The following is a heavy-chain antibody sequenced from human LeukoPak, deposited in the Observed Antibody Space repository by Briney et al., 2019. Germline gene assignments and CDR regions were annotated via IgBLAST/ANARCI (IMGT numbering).Heavy chain of an antibody. CDR2: IRYDGSNK. CDR1: GFTFSSYW. V-gene: IGHV3-30*02. Sequence: PGGSLRLSCAASGFTFSSYWMSWVRQAPGKGLEWVAFIRYDGSNKYYADSVKGRFTISRDNSKNTLYLQMNSLRTEDTAVYYCAKDNGGYSSFDYWGQGTLVTVSS. CDR3: AKDNGGYSSFDY. J-gene: IGHJ4*02. D-gene: IGHD3-22*01.